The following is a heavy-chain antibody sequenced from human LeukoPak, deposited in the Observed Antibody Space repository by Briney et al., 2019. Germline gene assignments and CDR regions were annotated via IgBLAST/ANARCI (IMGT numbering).Heavy chain of an antibody. CDR2: IIPIFGTA. CDR3: ARDYGDYYYYYMDV. D-gene: IGHD4-17*01. Sequence: ASVKVSCKASGGTFSSYAISWVRQAPGQGLEWMGRIIPIFGTANYAQKFQGRVTITTDESTSTAYMELSSLRFEDTAVYYCARDYGDYYYYYMDVWGKGTTVTVSS. V-gene: IGHV1-69*05. CDR1: GGTFSSYA. J-gene: IGHJ6*03.